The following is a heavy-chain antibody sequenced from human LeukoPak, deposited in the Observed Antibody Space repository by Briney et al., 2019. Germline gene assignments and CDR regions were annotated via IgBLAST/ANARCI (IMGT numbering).Heavy chain of an antibody. CDR2: IYTSGST. V-gene: IGHV4-61*02. CDR3: ARVVPPWVGISSTSSQGYYYYMDV. Sequence: PSQTLSLTCTVSGGSISSGSYYWSWIRQPAGKGLEWIGRIYTSGSTNYNPSLKSRVTMSVDTSKNQFSLKLSSVTAADTAVYYCARVVPPWVGISSTSSQGYYYYMDVWGKGTTVTVSS. CDR1: GGSISSGSYY. D-gene: IGHD2-2*01. J-gene: IGHJ6*03.